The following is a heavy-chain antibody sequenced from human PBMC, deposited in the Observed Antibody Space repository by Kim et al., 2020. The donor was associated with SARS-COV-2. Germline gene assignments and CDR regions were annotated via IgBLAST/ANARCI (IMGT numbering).Heavy chain of an antibody. J-gene: IGHJ3*02. D-gene: IGHD6-6*01. CDR1: GYTFTSYG. CDR2: ISAYNGNT. V-gene: IGHV1-18*01. CDR3: ARDWGFSYSSSEFAFDI. Sequence: ASVKVSCKASGYTFTSYGISWVRQAPGQGLEWMGWISAYNGNTNYAQKLQGRVTMTTDTSTSTAYMELRSLRSDDTAVYYCARDWGFSYSSSEFAFDIWGQGTMVTVSS.